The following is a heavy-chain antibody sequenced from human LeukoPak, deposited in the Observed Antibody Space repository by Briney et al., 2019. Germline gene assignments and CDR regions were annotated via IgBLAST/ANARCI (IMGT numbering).Heavy chain of an antibody. D-gene: IGHD3-22*01. CDR3: ARQENSGYYLSDS. CDR1: GGSISNYY. CDR2: IHYGGTT. J-gene: IGHJ4*02. Sequence: PSETLSLTCTVSGGSISNYYWSWIRQPPGKGLEWIGYIHYGGTTSYNSSLKSRVTISLDTSKNQFSLKLSSVTAADTAVYYCARQENSGYYLSDSWGQGTLVTVSS. V-gene: IGHV4-59*01.